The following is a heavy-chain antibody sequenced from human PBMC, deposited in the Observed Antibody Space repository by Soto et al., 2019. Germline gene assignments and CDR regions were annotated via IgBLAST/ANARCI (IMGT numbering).Heavy chain of an antibody. D-gene: IGHD6-13*01. CDR1: GFTFSSYG. CDR2: ISYDGSNK. J-gene: IGHJ6*02. CDR3: ANGGYIAAAGTGRWDYYYYYGMDV. V-gene: IGHV3-30*18. Sequence: VQLVESGGGVVQPGRSLRLSCAASGFTFSSYGMHWVRQAPGKGLEWVAVISYDGSNKYYADSVKGRFTISRDNSKNTLYLQMNSLRAEDTAVYYCANGGYIAAAGTGRWDYYYYYGMDVWGQGTTVTVSS.